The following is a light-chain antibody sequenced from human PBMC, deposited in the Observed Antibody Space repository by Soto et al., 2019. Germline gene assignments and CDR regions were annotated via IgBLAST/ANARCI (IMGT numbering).Light chain of an antibody. CDR1: QSVSSN. V-gene: IGKV3-15*01. Sequence: TQSPATLSVSPGERATLSCRASQSVSSNLAWYQQKPGQAPRLLIYGASTRATGIPARFSGSGSGTEFTLTISSLQSEDFAVYYCQQYNNWPQTFGGGTKV. CDR3: QQYNNWPQT. CDR2: GAS. J-gene: IGKJ4*01.